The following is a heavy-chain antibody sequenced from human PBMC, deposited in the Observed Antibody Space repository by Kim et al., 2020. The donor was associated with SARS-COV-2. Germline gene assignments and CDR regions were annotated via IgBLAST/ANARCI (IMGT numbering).Heavy chain of an antibody. Sequence: SETLSLTCAVYGGSFSGYYWSWIRQPPGKGLEWIGEINHSGSTNYNPSLKSRVTISVDTSKNQFSLKLSSVTAADTAVYYCARGGLRVNDYVWGSYRTAYFDYWGQGTLVTVSS. J-gene: IGHJ4*02. D-gene: IGHD3-16*02. CDR2: INHSGST. CDR1: GGSFSGYY. CDR3: ARGGLRVNDYVWGSYRTAYFDY. V-gene: IGHV4-34*01.